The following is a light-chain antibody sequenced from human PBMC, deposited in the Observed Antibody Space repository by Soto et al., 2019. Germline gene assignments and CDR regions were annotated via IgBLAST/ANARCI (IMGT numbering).Light chain of an antibody. CDR3: KQYYSTPLT. V-gene: IGKV4-1*01. CDR1: QSVLYSSNNKNY. Sequence: DIVMTQSPDSLAVSLGERATINCKSSQSVLYSSNNKNYLAWYQQKPGQPPKLLIYWASTRESGVPDRFSGSGSGTDIALTIGGLQAEDVAVYYCKQYYSTPLTFGGGTKVEIK. CDR2: WAS. J-gene: IGKJ4*01.